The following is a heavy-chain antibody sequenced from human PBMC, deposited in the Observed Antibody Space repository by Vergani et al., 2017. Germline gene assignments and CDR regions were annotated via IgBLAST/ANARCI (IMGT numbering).Heavy chain of an antibody. CDR3: AKGYTGVVNWEHYFDY. Sequence: VQLVESGGGVVQPGRSLRLSCAASGFTFSSYAMSWVRQAPGKGLEWVSAISGSGGSTYYADSVKGRFTISRDNSKNTLYLQMNSLRAEDTAVYYCAKGYTGVVNWEHYFDYWGQGTLVTVSS. J-gene: IGHJ4*02. V-gene: IGHV3-23*04. CDR1: GFTFSSYA. D-gene: IGHD3-3*01. CDR2: ISGSGGST.